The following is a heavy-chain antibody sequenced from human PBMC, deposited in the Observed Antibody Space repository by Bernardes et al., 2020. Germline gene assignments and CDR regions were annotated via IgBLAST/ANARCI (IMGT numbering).Heavy chain of an antibody. CDR1: GGSISSSSYY. J-gene: IGHJ5*02. CDR3: ARSVGGGQLHRNWFDP. D-gene: IGHD2-2*01. CDR2: IYYSGST. Sequence: SETLSLTCTVSGGSISSSSYYWGWIRQPPGKGLEWIGSIYYSGSTYYNPSLKSRVTISVDTSKNQFSLKLSSVTAADTAVYYCARSVGGGQLHRNWFDPWGQGTLVTVSS. V-gene: IGHV4-39*01.